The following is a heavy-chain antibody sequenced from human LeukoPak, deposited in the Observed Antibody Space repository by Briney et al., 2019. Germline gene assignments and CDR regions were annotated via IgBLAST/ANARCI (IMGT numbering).Heavy chain of an antibody. V-gene: IGHV3-23*01. Sequence: PAESLTLSCAASGFTFSSYSMSWVRQPPGKGLEWVAAINDSGGSTYYADSVNRGSTTSRANSKNTLYLQITVLSADNTAVYYSAKGPNFCSGGSCWTGWFDPWGQGTLVTVSS. CDR3: AKGPNFCSGGSCWTGWFDP. J-gene: IGHJ5*02. CDR2: INDSGGST. D-gene: IGHD2-15*01. CDR1: GFTFSSYS.